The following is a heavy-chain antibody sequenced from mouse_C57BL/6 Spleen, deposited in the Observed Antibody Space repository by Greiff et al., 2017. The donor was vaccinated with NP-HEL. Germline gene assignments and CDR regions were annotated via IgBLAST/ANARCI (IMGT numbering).Heavy chain of an antibody. CDR2: IDPETGGT. V-gene: IGHV1-15*01. CDR3: TRGITTVVATGGMDY. CDR1: GYTFTDYE. J-gene: IGHJ4*01. D-gene: IGHD1-1*01. Sequence: VQLQQSGAELVRPGASVTLSCKASGYTFTDYEMHWVKQTPVHGLEWIGAIDPETGGTAYNQKFKGKAILTADKSSSTAYMELRSLTSEDSAVYYCTRGITTVVATGGMDYWGQGTSVTVSS.